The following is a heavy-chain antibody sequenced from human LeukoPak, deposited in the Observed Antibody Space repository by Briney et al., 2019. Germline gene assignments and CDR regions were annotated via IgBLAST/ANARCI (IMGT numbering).Heavy chain of an antibody. V-gene: IGHV3-7*01. CDR2: IKQDGSEK. D-gene: IGHD6-25*01. J-gene: IGHJ5*02. CDR3: ARDRGYGWPNWFDP. Sequence: GGSLRLSCAASGFTFSSYWMSWVRQAPGKGLEWVANIKQDGSEKYYVDSVKGRFTISRDNAKNSLYLQMNSLRDEDTALYYCARDRGYGWPNWFDPWGQGTLVTVSS. CDR1: GFTFSSYW.